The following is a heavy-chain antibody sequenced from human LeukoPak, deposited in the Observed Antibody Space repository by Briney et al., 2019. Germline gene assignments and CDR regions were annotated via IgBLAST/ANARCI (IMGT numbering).Heavy chain of an antibody. CDR1: GFTFSSYG. J-gene: IGHJ4*02. Sequence: GGSLRLSCAVSGFTFSSYGMHWVRQAPGKGLEWVAVISYDGSNKYYADSVKGRFTISRYNSKNTLYLQMNSLRAEDTAVYYCAKESSPEVFGVVISTYFDYWGQGTLVTVSS. D-gene: IGHD3-3*01. V-gene: IGHV3-30*18. CDR2: ISYDGSNK. CDR3: AKESSPEVFGVVISTYFDY.